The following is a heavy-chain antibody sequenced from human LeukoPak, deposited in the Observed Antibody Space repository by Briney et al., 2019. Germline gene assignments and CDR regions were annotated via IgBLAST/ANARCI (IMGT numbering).Heavy chain of an antibody. CDR3: ARAHGGWYLYFDY. J-gene: IGHJ4*02. CDR2: IYYSGST. D-gene: IGHD6-19*01. CDR1: GGSISSYY. V-gene: IGHV4-59*01. Sequence: SETLSLTCTVSGGSISSYYWSWIRQPPGKGLEWIGYIYYSGSTNYNPSLKSRVTISVDTSKNQFSLKLSSVTAADTAVYYCARAHGGWYLYFDYWGLGTLVTVSS.